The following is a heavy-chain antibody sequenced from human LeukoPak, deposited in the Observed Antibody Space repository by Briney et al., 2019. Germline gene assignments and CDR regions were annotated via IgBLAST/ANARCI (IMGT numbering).Heavy chain of an antibody. CDR1: GFTLSSDW. Sequence: HPGGSLRLSCVVSGFTLSSDWMSWVRQAPGKGLEWVSGISGSGSSTYYADSVKGRFTPSRDYPKNTLYLQMNSLRAEDTAVYFCAKYSGSYYYPPNWDSWGQGTLVTVSS. CDR2: ISGSGSST. V-gene: IGHV3-23*01. D-gene: IGHD1-26*01. CDR3: AKYSGSYYYPPNWDS. J-gene: IGHJ4*02.